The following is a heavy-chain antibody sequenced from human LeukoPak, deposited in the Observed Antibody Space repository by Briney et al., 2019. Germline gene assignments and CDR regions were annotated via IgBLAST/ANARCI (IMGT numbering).Heavy chain of an antibody. J-gene: IGHJ4*02. V-gene: IGHV3-7*01. Sequence: GGSLRLSCAASGFTFSDYWMTWVRQAPGRGLEWVANIKPDGSEKYYVDSVRGRFTISRDNAKNSLYLQMNSLRVEDTAVYYCAKCGVIAPYFDYWGQGTLVTVSS. CDR2: IKPDGSEK. D-gene: IGHD3-10*01. CDR1: GFTFSDYW. CDR3: AKCGVIAPYFDY.